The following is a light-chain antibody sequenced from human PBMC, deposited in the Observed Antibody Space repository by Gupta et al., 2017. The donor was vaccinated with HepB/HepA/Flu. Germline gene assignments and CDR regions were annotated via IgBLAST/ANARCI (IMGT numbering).Light chain of an antibody. V-gene: IGKV3-15*01. J-gene: IGKJ4*01. Sequence: EIVMTQSPATLSVSPGERATLSCRASQSVSSNLAWYQQTPGQAPRLLIYGASTRATGIPARFRGSWYGTEFTLTISSRQSEDFAVYYCQQYNNWPPITFGGGTKVEIK. CDR1: QSVSSN. CDR3: QQYNNWPPIT. CDR2: GAS.